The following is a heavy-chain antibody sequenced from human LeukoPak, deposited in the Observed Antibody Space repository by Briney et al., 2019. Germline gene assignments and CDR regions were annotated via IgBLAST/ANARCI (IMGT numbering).Heavy chain of an antibody. CDR3: VRGMITFGGVIVSNWFDP. J-gene: IGHJ5*02. CDR2: ISAYNGNT. Sequence: GASVKVSCKASGYTFTSYGISWVRQAPGQGLEWMGWISAYNGNTNYAQKLQGRVTMTTDTSTSTAYMELRSLRSDDTAVYYCVRGMITFGGVIVSNWFDPWGQGTLVTVSS. D-gene: IGHD3-16*02. CDR1: GYTFTSYG. V-gene: IGHV1-18*01.